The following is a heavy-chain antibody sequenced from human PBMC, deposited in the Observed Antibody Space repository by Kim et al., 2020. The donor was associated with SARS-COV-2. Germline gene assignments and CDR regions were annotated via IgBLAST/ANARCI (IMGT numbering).Heavy chain of an antibody. J-gene: IGHJ4*02. CDR1: GFSLSTSGMC. CDR3: ARSYYYDSSGSPARLDY. CDR2: IDWDDDK. D-gene: IGHD3-22*01. V-gene: IGHV2-70*01. Sequence: SGPTLVNPTQTLTLTCTFSGFSLSTSGMCVSWIRQPPGKALEWLALIDWDDDKYYSTSLKTRLTISKDTSKNQVVLTMTNMDPVDTATYYCARSYYYDSSGSPARLDYWGQGTLVTVSS.